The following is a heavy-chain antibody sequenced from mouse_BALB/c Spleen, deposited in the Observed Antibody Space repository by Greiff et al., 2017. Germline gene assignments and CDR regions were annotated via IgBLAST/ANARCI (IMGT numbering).Heavy chain of an antibody. V-gene: IGHV1-7*01. Sequence: QVQLQQSGAELAKPGASVKMSCKASGYTFTSYWMHWVKQRPGQGLEWIGYINPSTGYTEYNQKFKDKATLTADKSSSTAYMQLSSLTSEDSAVYYCERNRHVDYWGEGTTLTVSS. J-gene: IGHJ2*01. D-gene: IGHD3-1*01. CDR2: INPSTGYT. CDR1: GYTFTSYW. CDR3: ERNRHVDY.